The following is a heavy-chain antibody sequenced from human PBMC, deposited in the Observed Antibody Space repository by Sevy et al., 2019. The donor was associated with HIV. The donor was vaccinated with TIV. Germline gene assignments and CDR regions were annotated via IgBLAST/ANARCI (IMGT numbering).Heavy chain of an antibody. J-gene: IGHJ4*02. CDR3: ASVTFLYYIDY. D-gene: IGHD3-22*01. Sequence: ASVKVSCKTSGYPFTNYGVTWVRQAPGQGRDWMGWMSTYNGNTNYAQKYQGRVTMTTDTSTNTVYMELRSLRSDDTAIYYCASVTFLYYIDYWGQGTLVTVSS. CDR1: GYPFTNYG. V-gene: IGHV1-18*01. CDR2: MSTYNGNT.